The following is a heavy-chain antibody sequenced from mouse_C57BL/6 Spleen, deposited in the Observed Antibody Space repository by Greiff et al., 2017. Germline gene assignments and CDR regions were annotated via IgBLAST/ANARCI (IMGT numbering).Heavy chain of an antibody. V-gene: IGHV5-17*01. J-gene: IGHJ4*01. CDR3: ASLDRSYEMDY. CDR1: GFTFSDYG. Sequence: EVKVVESGGGLVKPGGSLKLSCAASGFTFSDYGMHWVRQAPEKGLEWVAYISSGSSTIYYADTVKGRFTISRDNAKNTLFLQMTSLRSEDTAMYYCASLDRSYEMDYWGQGTSVTVSS. CDR2: ISSGSSTI. D-gene: IGHD3-2*01.